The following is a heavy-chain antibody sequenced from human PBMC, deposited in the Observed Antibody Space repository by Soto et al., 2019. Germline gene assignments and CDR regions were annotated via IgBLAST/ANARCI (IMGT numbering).Heavy chain of an antibody. V-gene: IGHV1-18*01. CDR1: GYTFTSYG. CDR2: ISAYNGNT. D-gene: IGHD2-21*02. J-gene: IGHJ4*02. CDR3: ATYCGGDCYPTVVFDY. Sequence: QVQLVQSGAEVKKPGASVKVSCKASGYTFTSYGISWVRQAPGQGLEWMGWISAYNGNTNYAQKLQGRVTMTTDTSTSTAYMETRNLRADDTAVYYCATYCGGDCYPTVVFDYWGQGTLVNVSS.